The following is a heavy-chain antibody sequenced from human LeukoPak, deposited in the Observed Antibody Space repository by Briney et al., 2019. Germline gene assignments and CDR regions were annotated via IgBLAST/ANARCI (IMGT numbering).Heavy chain of an antibody. Sequence: SVKVSCKASGGTFSSYAISWVRQAPGQGREWMGGIIPIFGTANYAQKFQGRVTITTDESTSTAYMELSSLRSEDTAVYYCARESVRIAAAERGYFDYWGQGTLVTVSS. CDR1: GGTFSSYA. V-gene: IGHV1-69*05. CDR3: ARESVRIAAAERGYFDY. J-gene: IGHJ4*02. D-gene: IGHD6-13*01. CDR2: IIPIFGTA.